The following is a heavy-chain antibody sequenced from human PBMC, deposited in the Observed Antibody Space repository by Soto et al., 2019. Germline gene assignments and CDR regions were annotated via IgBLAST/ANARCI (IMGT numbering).Heavy chain of an antibody. V-gene: IGHV3-30-3*01. CDR2: ISYDGSNK. Sequence: GGSMRIACAASGLTFRSYAMHGARKATGKGLEWVAVISYDGSNKYYADSVKGRFTISRDNSKNTLYLQMNNLRDEDTALYYCARGRYLDSSDYWVANLPFDLWGLGTLVSVPS. D-gene: IGHD3-22*01. CDR1: GLTFRSYA. J-gene: IGHJ4*02. CDR3: ARGRYLDSSDYWVANLPFDL.